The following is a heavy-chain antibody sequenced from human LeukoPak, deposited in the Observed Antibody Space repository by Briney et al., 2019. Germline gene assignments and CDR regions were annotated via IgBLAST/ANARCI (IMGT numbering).Heavy chain of an antibody. CDR2: IYHSGST. V-gene: IGHV4-38-2*02. CDR3: ARDPRGIAAAGLPDY. D-gene: IGHD6-13*01. Sequence: SETLSLTCTVSGSSINNDYYWGWIRQPPGKGLEWIGSIYHSGSTYYNPSLQSRVTISVDTSKNQFSLKLSSVTAADTAVYYCARDPRGIAAAGLPDYWGQGTLVTVSS. CDR1: GSSINNDYY. J-gene: IGHJ4*02.